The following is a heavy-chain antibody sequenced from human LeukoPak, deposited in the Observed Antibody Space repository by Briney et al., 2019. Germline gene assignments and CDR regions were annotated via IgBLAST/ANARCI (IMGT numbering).Heavy chain of an antibody. CDR1: GFTFSSYW. CDR3: ASGYSSSWATFDY. CDR2: IRPDGSEK. Sequence: GGSLRLSCAASGFTFSSYWMTWVRQAPGKGLEWVANIRPDGSEKYYVDSVKGRFTISRDNAKNSLYLQMNSLRAEDTAVYYCASGYSSSWATFDYWGRGTLVTVSS. V-gene: IGHV3-7*01. J-gene: IGHJ4*02. D-gene: IGHD6-13*01.